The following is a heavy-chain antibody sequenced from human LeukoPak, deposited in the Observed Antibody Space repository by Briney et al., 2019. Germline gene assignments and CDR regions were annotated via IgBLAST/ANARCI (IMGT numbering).Heavy chain of an antibody. D-gene: IGHD1-26*01. CDR3: ARTVGGSYEDWFDP. Sequence: PSETLSLTCTASGGSISSYYWNWIRQPPGKGLEWIGRIYTSGSTNYNPSLKSRVTISVDTSKNQFSLKLSSVTAADTAVYYCARTVGGSYEDWFDPWGQGTLVTVSS. CDR2: IYTSGST. V-gene: IGHV4-4*08. CDR1: GGSISSYY. J-gene: IGHJ5*02.